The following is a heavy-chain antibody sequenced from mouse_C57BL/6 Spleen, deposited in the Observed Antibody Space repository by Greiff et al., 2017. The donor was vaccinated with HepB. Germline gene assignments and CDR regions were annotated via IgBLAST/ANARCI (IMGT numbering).Heavy chain of an antibody. V-gene: IGHV1-54*01. J-gene: IGHJ1*03. CDR3: ARSDAYYYGSSYWYFDV. CDR1: GYAFTNYL. D-gene: IGHD1-1*01. Sequence: QVQLKQSGAELVRPGTSVKVSCKASGYAFTNYLIEWVKQRPGQGLEWIGVINPGSGGTNYNGKFKGKATLTADKSSSTAYMQLSSLTSEDSAVYFCARSDAYYYGSSYWYFDVWGTGTTVTVSS. CDR2: INPGSGGT.